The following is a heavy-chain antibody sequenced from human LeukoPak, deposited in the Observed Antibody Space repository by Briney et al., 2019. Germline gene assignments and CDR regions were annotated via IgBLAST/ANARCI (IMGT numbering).Heavy chain of an antibody. CDR1: GFTFSSYS. CDR3: ARVIQLYDY. Sequence: GGSLRLSCAASGFTFSSYSMNWLRQAPGKGLEWVSSIGSGSTHIYYADLVKGRFTISRDNAKNSLYLQMNSLRVEDTAVYYCARVIQLYDYWGQGTLVTVSS. J-gene: IGHJ4*02. V-gene: IGHV3-21*01. D-gene: IGHD5-18*01. CDR2: IGSGSTHI.